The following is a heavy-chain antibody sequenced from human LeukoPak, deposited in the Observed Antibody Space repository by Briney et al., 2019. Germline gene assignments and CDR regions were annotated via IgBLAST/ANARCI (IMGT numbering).Heavy chain of an antibody. CDR1: GFTFSSYS. CDR3: ARHLSGVTGYTYGRGIDY. D-gene: IGHD5-18*01. J-gene: IGHJ4*02. CDR2: ISSSSSYI. Sequence: GGSLRLSCAASGFTFSSYSMNWVRQAPGKGLEWVSSISSSSSYIYYADSVKGRFTISRDNAKNSLYLQMISLRAEDTAVYYCARHLSGVTGYTYGRGIDYWGQGTLDSVSS. V-gene: IGHV3-21*01.